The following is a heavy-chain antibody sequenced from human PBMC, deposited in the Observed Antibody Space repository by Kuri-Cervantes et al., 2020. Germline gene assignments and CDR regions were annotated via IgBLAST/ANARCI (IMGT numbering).Heavy chain of an antibody. D-gene: IGHD5-18*01. J-gene: IGHJ5*02. Sequence: GESLKISCAASGFTFSSYGMHWVRQAPGKGLEWVAVISYDGSNKYYADSVKGRFTISRDNSKNTLYLQMNSLRAEDTAVYYCARGFAAMVRFDPWGQGTLVTVSS. V-gene: IGHV3-30*03. CDR1: GFTFSSYG. CDR3: ARGFAAMVRFDP. CDR2: ISYDGSNK.